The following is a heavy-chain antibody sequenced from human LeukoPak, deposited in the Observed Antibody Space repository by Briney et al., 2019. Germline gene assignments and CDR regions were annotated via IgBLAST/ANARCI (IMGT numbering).Heavy chain of an antibody. V-gene: IGHV3-23*01. J-gene: IGHJ4*02. D-gene: IGHD2-2*01. Sequence: GGSLRLSCAASGFTLRSCGMSWVRQTPGKGLEWVSFISDSGSTHYSDSVKGRFTMSWDTSQNTLYLQMNSLRDDDTAAYYCAKGRGSTSIYEYWGQGTLVTVSS. CDR1: GFTLRSCG. CDR3: AKGRGSTSIYEY. CDR2: ISDSGST.